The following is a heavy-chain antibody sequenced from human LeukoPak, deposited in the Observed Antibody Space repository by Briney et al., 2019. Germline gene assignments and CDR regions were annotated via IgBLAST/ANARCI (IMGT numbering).Heavy chain of an antibody. CDR2: IYYSGST. D-gene: IGHD1-26*01. CDR1: GGSISSSSYY. J-gene: IGHJ4*02. Sequence: SETLSLTCTVSGGSISSSSYYWGWIRQPPGKGLEWIGSIYYSGSTYYNPSLKSRVTISVDTSKNQFSLKLSSVTAADTAVYYCARGGHIVGATRFDYWGQGTLVTVSS. CDR3: ARGGHIVGATRFDY. V-gene: IGHV4-39*01.